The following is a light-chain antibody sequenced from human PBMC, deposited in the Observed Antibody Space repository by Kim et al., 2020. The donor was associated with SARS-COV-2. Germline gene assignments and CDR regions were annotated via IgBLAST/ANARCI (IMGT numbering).Light chain of an antibody. CDR3: QQYYSTPKHT. Sequence: DIVMTQSPESLAVSLGERASINCKSSQSVLYSSINKNYLAWYQQKPGQPPKLLIYWASTRESGVPDRFSGSGSGTDFTLTISSLQAEDVAVYYCQQYYSTPKHTFGGGTKVDI. V-gene: IGKV4-1*01. CDR2: WAS. J-gene: IGKJ4*01. CDR1: QSVLYSSINKNY.